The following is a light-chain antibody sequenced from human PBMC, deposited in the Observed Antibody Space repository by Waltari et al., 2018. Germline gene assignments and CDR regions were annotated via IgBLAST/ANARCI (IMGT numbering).Light chain of an antibody. CDR3: LVWHSTTDHHGV. CDR2: YDS. V-gene: IGLV3-21*04. J-gene: IGLJ2*01. CDR1: NIGSKS. Sequence: SYVVTQSPSVSVAPGETARITCGGDNIGSKSVHWYQQRPGQAPVLVISYDSDRPSGIPERFSGSNSGNTPTLTISWVEADDEADYYCLVWHSTTDHHGVFGGGTKLTVL.